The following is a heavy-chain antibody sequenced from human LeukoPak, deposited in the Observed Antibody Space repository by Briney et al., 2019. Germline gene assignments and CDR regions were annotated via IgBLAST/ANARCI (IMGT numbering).Heavy chain of an antibody. V-gene: IGHV4-34*01. D-gene: IGHD5-24*01. Sequence: SETLSLTCAVYGGSFSGYYWSWIRQPPGKGLEWIGEINHSGSTNYNPSLKSRVTISVDTSKNQFSLKLSSVTAADTAVYYCARGPRDGYNYVGLDYWGQGTLVTVSS. J-gene: IGHJ4*02. CDR2: INHSGST. CDR3: ARGPRDGYNYVGLDY. CDR1: GGSFSGYY.